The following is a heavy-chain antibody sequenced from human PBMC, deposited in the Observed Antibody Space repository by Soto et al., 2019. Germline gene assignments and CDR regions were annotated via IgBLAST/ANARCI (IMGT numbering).Heavy chain of an antibody. CDR2: MYYTGVT. Sequence: SETLSLTCSVSGGSVRSGNHFWNWIRQPPGRGLEWLGYMYYTGVTNYNPSLKSRVRMSVDTSKNQFSLELTSLTAADTAVYYCARGGEPLGYYGLDVWGQGTKVTVYS. J-gene: IGHJ6*02. CDR1: GGSVRSGNHF. CDR3: ARGGEPLGYYGLDV. V-gene: IGHV4-61*01. D-gene: IGHD3-3*01.